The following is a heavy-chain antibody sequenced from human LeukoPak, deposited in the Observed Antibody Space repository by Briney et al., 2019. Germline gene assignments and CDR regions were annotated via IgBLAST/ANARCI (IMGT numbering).Heavy chain of an antibody. CDR2: IYYSGST. J-gene: IGHJ4*02. CDR3: ARDHLHVHYDFWSGYYRSPRYFDY. V-gene: IGHV4-39*07. D-gene: IGHD3-3*01. CDR1: GGSISSSSYY. Sequence: PSETLSLTCTVSGGSISSSSYYWGWIRQPPGKGLEWIGSIYYSGSTYYNPSLKSRVTISVDTSKNQFSLKLSSVTAADTAVYYCARDHLHVHYDFWSGYYRSPRYFDYWGQGTLVTVSS.